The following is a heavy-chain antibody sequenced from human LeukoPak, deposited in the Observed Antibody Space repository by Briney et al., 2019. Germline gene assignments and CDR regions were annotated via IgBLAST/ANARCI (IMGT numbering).Heavy chain of an antibody. Sequence: SETLSLTCTVSGGSISSYYWSWIRQPPGKGLEWIGYIFYTGSTNYNPSLKSRVTISVDTSKNQFSLKLSSVTAADTAVYYCAKWTEGGAFDSWGQGTMLIVSS. V-gene: IGHV4-59*01. J-gene: IGHJ3*01. CDR1: GGSISSYY. CDR2: IFYTGST. D-gene: IGHD1-26*01. CDR3: AKWTEGGAFDS.